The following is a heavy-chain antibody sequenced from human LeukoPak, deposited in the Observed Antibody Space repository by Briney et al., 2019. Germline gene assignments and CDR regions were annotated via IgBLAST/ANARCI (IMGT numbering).Heavy chain of an antibody. V-gene: IGHV4-61*09. CDR1: GGSISSGSYY. CDR2: IYTSGST. CDR3: ARDHLDYFDYYYMDV. J-gene: IGHJ6*03. Sequence: SETLSLTCTVSGGSISSGSYYSSWIRQPAGKGLEWIGHIYTSGSTNYNPSLKSRVTISVDTSKNQFSPKLSSVTAADTAVYYCARDHLDYFDYYYMDVWGKGTTVTVSS. D-gene: IGHD2/OR15-2a*01.